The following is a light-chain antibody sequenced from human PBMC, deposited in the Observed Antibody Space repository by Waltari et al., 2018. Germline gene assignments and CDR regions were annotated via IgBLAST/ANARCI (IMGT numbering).Light chain of an antibody. CDR3: SSYSDIKQRV. V-gene: IGLV2-8*01. CDR2: DVS. J-gene: IGLJ1*01. CDR1: ISDVGAYDY. Sequence: QSALTQPPFASGSPGQSVTISCTGSISDVGAYDYVSWYQQHPGKAPRLLIYDVSKRPSGVPYRFSGSKSGNTASLTVSGLQADDEADYYCSSYSDIKQRVFGTGTKVTVL.